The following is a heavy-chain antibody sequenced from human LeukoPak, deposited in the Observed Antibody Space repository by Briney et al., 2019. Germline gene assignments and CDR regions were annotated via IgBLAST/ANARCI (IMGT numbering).Heavy chain of an antibody. J-gene: IGHJ5*02. CDR3: ARLGYCSGGSCYAEWFDP. CDR1: GYSFTSYW. D-gene: IGHD2-15*01. Sequence: GESLKISCKSSGYSFTSYWISWVRQMPGKGLEWMGRIDPSDSYTNYSPSFQGHVTISADKSISTAYLQWSSLKASDTAMYYCARLGYCSGGSCYAEWFDPWGQGTLVTVSS. CDR2: IDPSDSYT. V-gene: IGHV5-10-1*01.